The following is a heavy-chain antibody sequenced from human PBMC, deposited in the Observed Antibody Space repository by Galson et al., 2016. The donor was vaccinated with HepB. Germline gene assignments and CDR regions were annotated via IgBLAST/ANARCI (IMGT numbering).Heavy chain of an antibody. CDR3: ARLGGSNSVFFDF. V-gene: IGHV3-9*01. D-gene: IGHD4-23*01. CDR2: LSWNSASM. Sequence: SLRLSCAASGFTFDDYAMHWVRQAPGKGLEWVSGLSWNSASMGYADSVKGRFTISRDNAKSSLLLQINGLRAEDTAVYYCARLGGSNSVFFDFWGQGTLVTVSS. CDR1: GFTFDDYA. J-gene: IGHJ4*02.